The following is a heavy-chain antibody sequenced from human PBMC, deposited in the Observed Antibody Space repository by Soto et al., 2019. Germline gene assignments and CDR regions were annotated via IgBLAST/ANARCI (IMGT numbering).Heavy chain of an antibody. CDR3: ASTRSSWNYYYYGMDV. CDR1: GYTFTSYG. Sequence: QVQLVQSGAEVKKPGASVKVSCKASGYTFTSYGISWVRQAPGQGLEWMGWISAYNGNTNYAQKLQGRVIMTTDTSTSTAYMELRSLRSDDTAVYYCASTRSSWNYYYYGMDVWGQGTTVTVSS. D-gene: IGHD6-13*01. CDR2: ISAYNGNT. V-gene: IGHV1-18*01. J-gene: IGHJ6*02.